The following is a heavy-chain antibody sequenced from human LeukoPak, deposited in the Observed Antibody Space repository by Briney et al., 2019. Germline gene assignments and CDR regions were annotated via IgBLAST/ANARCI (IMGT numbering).Heavy chain of an antibody. Sequence: SETLSLTCTVSGGSISSYYWSWIRQPAGKGLEWIGRIYTSGSTNYNPSLKSRVTMSVDTSKNQFSLKLSSVTAADTAVYYCANLRYFDGTGFFYMDVWGKGTTVTISS. V-gene: IGHV4-4*07. D-gene: IGHD3-9*01. CDR1: GGSISSYY. CDR3: ANLRYFDGTGFFYMDV. CDR2: IYTSGST. J-gene: IGHJ6*03.